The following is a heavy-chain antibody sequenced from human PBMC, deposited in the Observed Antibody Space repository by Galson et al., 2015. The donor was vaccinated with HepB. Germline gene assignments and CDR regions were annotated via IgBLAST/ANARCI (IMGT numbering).Heavy chain of an antibody. CDR1: GFTVSSNY. CDR3: ARDHPHSGCDY. J-gene: IGHJ4*02. D-gene: IGHD3-10*01. CDR2: IYSGGST. Sequence: SLRLSCAASGFTVSSNYMSWVRQAPGKGLEWVSVIYSGGSTYYADSVKGRFTISRDNSKNTLYFQMNSLRAEDTAVYYCARDHPHSGCDYWGQGTLVTVSS. V-gene: IGHV3-53*01.